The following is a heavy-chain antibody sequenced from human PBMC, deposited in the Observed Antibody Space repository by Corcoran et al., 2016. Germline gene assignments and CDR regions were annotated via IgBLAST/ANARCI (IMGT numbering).Heavy chain of an antibody. V-gene: IGHV3-53*01. Sequence: EVQLVESGGGLIQPGGSLRLSCAASGFTVSSNYMSWVRQAPGKGLEWVSVIYSGGITYYADSVKGRFTISRDNSKNTLYLQMNSLRAEDTAVYYCATTNGYSSGWYDYWGQGTLVTVSS. CDR2: IYSGGIT. J-gene: IGHJ4*02. CDR1: GFTVSSNY. D-gene: IGHD6-19*01. CDR3: ATTNGYSSGWYDY.